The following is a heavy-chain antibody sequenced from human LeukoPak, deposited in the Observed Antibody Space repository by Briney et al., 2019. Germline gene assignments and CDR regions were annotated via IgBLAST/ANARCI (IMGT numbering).Heavy chain of an antibody. CDR2: INPNTGGS. CDR3: ATLVSGIDY. J-gene: IGHJ4*02. Sequence: ASVRVSCKASGYTFTGYYMHWVPQAPGQALEWLGRINPNTGGSDDAQKFQGRVTMTSDTSTSTAYMELSRLNSDDTAVYYCATLVSGIDYWGQGTLVTVSS. D-gene: IGHD1-26*01. CDR1: GYTFTGYY. V-gene: IGHV1-2*06.